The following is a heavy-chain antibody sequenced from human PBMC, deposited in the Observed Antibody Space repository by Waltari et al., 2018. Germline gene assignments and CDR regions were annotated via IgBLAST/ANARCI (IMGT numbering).Heavy chain of an antibody. CDR2: INTNTGNP. V-gene: IGHV7-4-1*02. CDR1: GYTFTSYA. CDR3: ARVPPMIVATTRGAFDI. J-gene: IGHJ3*02. Sequence: QVQLVQSGSELKKPGASVKVSCKASGYTFTSYAMNWVRQASGQGLEGMGWINTNTGNPTYAQGFTGRLVFSLDTSVSTAYLQISSLKAEDTAVYYCARVPPMIVATTRGAFDIWGQGTMVTVSS. D-gene: IGHD5-12*01.